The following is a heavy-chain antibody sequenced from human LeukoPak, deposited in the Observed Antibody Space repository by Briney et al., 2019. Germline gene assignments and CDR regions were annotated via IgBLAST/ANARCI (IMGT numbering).Heavy chain of an antibody. Sequence: ASVKVSCKASGYTFTSYGISWVRQAPGQGLEWMGWISAYNGNTNYAQKLQGRVTMTTDTSTSTAYMELRSLRSDDAAVYYCARDGYDSSGYGGSDYWGQGTLVTVSS. D-gene: IGHD3-22*01. CDR3: ARDGYDSSGYGGSDY. J-gene: IGHJ4*02. CDR2: ISAYNGNT. CDR1: GYTFTSYG. V-gene: IGHV1-18*01.